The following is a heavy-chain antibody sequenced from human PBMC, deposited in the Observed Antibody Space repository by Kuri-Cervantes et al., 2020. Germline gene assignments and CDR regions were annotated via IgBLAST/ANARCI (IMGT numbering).Heavy chain of an antibody. V-gene: IGHV3-21*01. Sequence: GESLKISCAASGFTFSSYSMNWVRQAPGKGLEWVSSISSSSTYIYYADSVKGRFTISRDNAKNSVSLQMNGLRDDDTAVYYCAREYNFDYESWGQGTLVTVSS. J-gene: IGHJ5*02. CDR3: AREYNFDYES. CDR1: GFTFSSYS. CDR2: ISSSSTYI. D-gene: IGHD1-1*01.